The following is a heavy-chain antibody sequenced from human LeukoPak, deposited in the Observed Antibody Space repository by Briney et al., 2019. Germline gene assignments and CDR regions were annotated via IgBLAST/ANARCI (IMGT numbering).Heavy chain of an antibody. CDR1: GYTFTGYY. CDR3: AREGGKAVAGFDY. Sequence: ASVEVSCKASGYTFTGYYMHWVRQAPGQGLEWMGWINPNSGDTNYAQKFQGRVTVTRDTSISTAYMELSRLRSDDTAVYYCAREGGKAVAGFDYWGQGTLVTVSS. D-gene: IGHD6-19*01. CDR2: INPNSGDT. V-gene: IGHV1-2*02. J-gene: IGHJ4*02.